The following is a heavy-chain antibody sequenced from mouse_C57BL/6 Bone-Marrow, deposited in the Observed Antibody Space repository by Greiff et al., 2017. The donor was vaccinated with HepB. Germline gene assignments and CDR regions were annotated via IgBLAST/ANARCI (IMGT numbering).Heavy chain of an antibody. D-gene: IGHD1-1*01. CDR1: GFSFTSYG. J-gene: IGHJ3*01. Sequence: VKLVESGPGLVQPSQSLSITCTVSGFSFTSYGVHWVRQSPGKGLEWLGVIWSGGSTDYNAAFISRLSISKDNSKSQVFFKMNSLQADDTAIYYCARRGYYYGSSFAYWGQGTLVTVSA. CDR2: IWSGGST. CDR3: ARRGYYYGSSFAY. V-gene: IGHV2-2*01.